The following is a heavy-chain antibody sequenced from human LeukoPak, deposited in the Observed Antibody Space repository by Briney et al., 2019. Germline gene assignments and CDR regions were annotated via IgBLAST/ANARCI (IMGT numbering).Heavy chain of an antibody. CDR1: GGSVSSGSYY. Sequence: PSETLSLTCTVSGGSVSSGSYYWSWIRRPPGKGLEWIGYIYYSGSTNYNPSLKSRATISVDTSNNQFSLKLSSVTAADTAVYSCARAGGYCSGGSCYHFDYWGQGTLVTVSS. CDR3: ARAGGYCSGGSCYHFDY. D-gene: IGHD2-15*01. J-gene: IGHJ4*02. CDR2: IYYSGST. V-gene: IGHV4-61*01.